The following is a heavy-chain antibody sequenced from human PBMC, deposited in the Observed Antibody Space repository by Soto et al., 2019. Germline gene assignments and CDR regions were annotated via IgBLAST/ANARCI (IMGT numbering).Heavy chain of an antibody. J-gene: IGHJ3*02. CDR2: ISSSSSYI. CDR3: ARDRRKRGGYDYPDAFDI. CDR1: GFTFSSYS. Sequence: LRLSCAASGFTFSSYSMNWVRQAPGKGLEWVSSISSSSSYIYYADSVKGRFTISRDNAKNSLYLQMNSLRAEDTAVYYCARDRRKRGGYDYPDAFDIWGQGTMVTVSS. V-gene: IGHV3-21*01. D-gene: IGHD5-12*01.